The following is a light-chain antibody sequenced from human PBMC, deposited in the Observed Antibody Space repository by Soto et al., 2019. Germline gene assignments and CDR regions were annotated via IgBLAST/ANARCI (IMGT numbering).Light chain of an antibody. Sequence: DIVMTQSPDSLAVSLGERATINCKSSQSVLYSSNNKNYLAWYQQKPGQPPKLLIYWASTRESGVPERFSGSGSGTDFTLTISSLQAEDVAVYYCQQHYSTPETFGQGTKVEIK. CDR1: QSVLYSSNNKNY. CDR2: WAS. CDR3: QQHYSTPET. V-gene: IGKV4-1*01. J-gene: IGKJ1*01.